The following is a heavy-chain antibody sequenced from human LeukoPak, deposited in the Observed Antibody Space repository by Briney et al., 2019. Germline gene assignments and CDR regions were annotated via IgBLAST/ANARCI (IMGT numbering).Heavy chain of an antibody. Sequence: PSETLSLTCTVSGGSISSSSYYWGWIRQPPGKGLEWIGSVYYSGSTYYSPSLKSRVTISVDTSKNQFSLKLSSVTAADTAVYYCASQPGGVTNFFDYWGQGTLVTVSS. J-gene: IGHJ4*02. V-gene: IGHV4-39*01. CDR1: GGSISSSSYY. CDR2: VYYSGST. CDR3: ASQPGGVTNFFDY. D-gene: IGHD2-21*02.